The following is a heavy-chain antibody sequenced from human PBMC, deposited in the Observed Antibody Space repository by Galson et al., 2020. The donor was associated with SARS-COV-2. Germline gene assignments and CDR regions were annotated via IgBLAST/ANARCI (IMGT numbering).Heavy chain of an antibody. V-gene: IGHV4-30-2*01. CDR1: GTSISSGSYS. J-gene: IGHJ3*02. CDR3: ARLHYGEYAPEAFDI. D-gene: IGHD4-17*01. Sequence: SETLSLTCAVSGTSISSGSYSWHWIRQPPGKGLEWIGYISHSGGTYYNPSLKSRVTISGDRSKNQFSLRLSSVTAADTAVYYCARLHYGEYAPEAFDIWGPGIRVTVAS. CDR2: ISHSGGT.